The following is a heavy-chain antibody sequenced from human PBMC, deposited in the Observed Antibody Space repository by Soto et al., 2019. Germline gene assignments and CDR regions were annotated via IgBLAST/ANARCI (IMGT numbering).Heavy chain of an antibody. V-gene: IGHV1-69*13. CDR3: ARAFTANYDSSGYYTIGAAFDI. D-gene: IGHD3-22*01. J-gene: IGHJ3*02. Sequence: VKVSCKASGGTFSSSAISWLRQAPGQGLEWMGGIIPIFGTANYAQKFQGRVTITADESTSTAYMELSSLRSEDTAVYYCARAFTANYDSSGYYTIGAAFDIWGQGTMVTVSS. CDR1: GGTFSSSA. CDR2: IIPIFGTA.